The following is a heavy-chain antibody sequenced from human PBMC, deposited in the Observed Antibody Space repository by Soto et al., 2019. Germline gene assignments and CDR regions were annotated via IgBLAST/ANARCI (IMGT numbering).Heavy chain of an antibody. D-gene: IGHD6-13*01. CDR3: ARDRAAAGIDEGGYYYYGMDV. CDR2: IWYDGSNK. J-gene: IGHJ6*02. CDR1: GFTFSSYG. V-gene: IGHV3-33*01. Sequence: GGSLRLSCAASGFTFSSYGMHWVRQAPGKGLEWVAVIWYDGSNKYYADSVKGRFTISRDNSKNTLYLQMNSLRAEDTAVYYCARDRAAAGIDEGGYYYYGMDVWGQGTTVTVSS.